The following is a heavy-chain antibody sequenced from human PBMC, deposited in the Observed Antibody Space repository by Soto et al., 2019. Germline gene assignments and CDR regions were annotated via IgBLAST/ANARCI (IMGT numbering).Heavy chain of an antibody. V-gene: IGHV3-30*18. Sequence: QVQLVESGGGVVQPGRSLRLSCAASGFTFSSYGMHWVRQAPGKGLEWVAVISYDGSNKYYADSVKGRFTISRDNCKNTLYLQMNSLRAEDTAVYYCAKGLILRFLEWFRKGTYYYYGMDVWGQGTTVTVSS. J-gene: IGHJ6*02. D-gene: IGHD3-3*01. CDR2: ISYDGSNK. CDR3: AKGLILRFLEWFRKGTYYYYGMDV. CDR1: GFTFSSYG.